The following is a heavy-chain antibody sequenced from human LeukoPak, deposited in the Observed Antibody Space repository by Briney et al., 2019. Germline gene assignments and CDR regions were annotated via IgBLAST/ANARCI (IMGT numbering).Heavy chain of an antibody. CDR1: GGSISSGSYY. Sequence: SETLSLTCTVSGGSISSGSYYWGWIRQPPGKGLEWIGSIYYSGSTYYNPSLKSRVTISVDTSKNQFSLKLSSVTAADTAVYYCARSLDSYGSGDDYWGQGTLVTVSS. D-gene: IGHD5-18*01. CDR2: IYYSGST. J-gene: IGHJ4*02. V-gene: IGHV4-39*01. CDR3: ARSLDSYGSGDDY.